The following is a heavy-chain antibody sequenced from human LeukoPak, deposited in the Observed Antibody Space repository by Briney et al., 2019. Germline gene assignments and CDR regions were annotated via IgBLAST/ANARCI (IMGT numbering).Heavy chain of an antibody. D-gene: IGHD3-22*01. Sequence: GGSLRLSCAASGFTFSSYAMSWVRQAPGKGLEWVSAISGSGGSTYYADSVKGRFTISRDNSKNTLYLQMNSLRAEDTAVYYCAKDGLRERYYYDSSGYYYDYYYYGMDAWGQGTTVTVSS. CDR2: ISGSGGST. J-gene: IGHJ6*02. V-gene: IGHV3-23*01. CDR1: GFTFSSYA. CDR3: AKDGLRERYYYDSSGYYYDYYYYGMDA.